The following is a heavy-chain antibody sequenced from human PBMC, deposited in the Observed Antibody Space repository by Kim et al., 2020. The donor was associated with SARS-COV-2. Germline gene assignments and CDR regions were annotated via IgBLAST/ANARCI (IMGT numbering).Heavy chain of an antibody. D-gene: IGHD3-10*01. Sequence: GGSLRLSCAASGFTFSSYSMNWVRQAPGKGLEWVSSISSSSSYIYYADSVKGRFTISRDNAKNSLYLQMNSLRAEDTAVYYCARDLQRAVMVRGVIIDIPDYYYGMDVWGQGTTVTVSS. CDR1: GFTFSSYS. CDR3: ARDLQRAVMVRGVIIDIPDYYYGMDV. J-gene: IGHJ6*02. V-gene: IGHV3-21*01. CDR2: ISSSSSYI.